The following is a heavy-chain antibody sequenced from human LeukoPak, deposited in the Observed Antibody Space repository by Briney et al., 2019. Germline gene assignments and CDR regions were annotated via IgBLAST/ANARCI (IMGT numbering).Heavy chain of an antibody. CDR2: IWYDGSNE. CDR1: GFIFYSHS. J-gene: IGHJ4*02. V-gene: IGHV3-33*06. CDR3: AKDDPNDYKPWIY. Sequence: GGSLRLSCAASGFIFYSHSMHWVRQAPGKGLEWVAVIWYDGSNEFYADSVEGRFTISRDNSKNTLYLQVNSLRADDTAVYYCAKDDPNDYKPWIYWGQGTLVIVSS. D-gene: IGHD4-11*01.